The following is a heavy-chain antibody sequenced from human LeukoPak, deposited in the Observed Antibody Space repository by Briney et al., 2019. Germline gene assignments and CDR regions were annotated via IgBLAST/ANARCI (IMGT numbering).Heavy chain of an antibody. V-gene: IGHV4-38-2*02. J-gene: IGHJ6*03. Sequence: SETLSLTCTVSGYSISMGYYWGGMRQPPGKGLGWVESIYHSGSTYYNPSPQSRVTISVVTSKNQFSLELRSVTAADTAVYYCARHATRGYYYMDVWGKGTTVTISS. CDR3: ARHATRGYYYMDV. CDR2: IYHSGST. CDR1: GYSISMGYY.